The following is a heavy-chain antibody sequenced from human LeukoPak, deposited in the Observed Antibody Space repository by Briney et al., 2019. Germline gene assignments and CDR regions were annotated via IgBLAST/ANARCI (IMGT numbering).Heavy chain of an antibody. CDR3: AALGVVLAAMMGGYYYYYIDG. Sequence: ASLKVSCKASGYTFTGYYMHWVRQAPGQGLEWMGWINLNRGGTNYAQKFQGRVTMTRDTSISTAYMELSRLRSDDTAVYYCAALGVVLAAMMGGYYYYYIDGWGKGTTVTVSS. D-gene: IGHD2-2*01. CDR2: INLNRGGT. CDR1: GYTFTGYY. V-gene: IGHV1-2*02. J-gene: IGHJ6*03.